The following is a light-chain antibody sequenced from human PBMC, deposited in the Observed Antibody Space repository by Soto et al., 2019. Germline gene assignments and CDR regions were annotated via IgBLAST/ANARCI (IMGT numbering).Light chain of an antibody. J-gene: IGLJ1*01. CDR2: EVS. CDR3: SSYTSSSSLYV. Sequence: QSALTQPPSVSGSPGQSVTISCTGTSSDVGGYNYVSWYQQHPGTAPKLMIYEVSNRPSGLSNRFSGSKSGNTASLTISGLQAEDEADYYCSSYTSSSSLYVFGTGTKVTVL. CDR1: SSDVGGYNY. V-gene: IGLV2-14*01.